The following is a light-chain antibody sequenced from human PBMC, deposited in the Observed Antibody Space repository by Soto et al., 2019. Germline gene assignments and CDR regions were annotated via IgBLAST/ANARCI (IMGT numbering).Light chain of an antibody. CDR3: QQYGNSPQM. Sequence: EIVLTQSPGTLSLSPGERATLSCRASQSVSSNYLAWYQQRPGQAPRLLIYGASSRATGIPDRFSGSGSGTDFTLTISILEPEDFAVYYCQQYGNSPQMFGQGTKVEIK. V-gene: IGKV3-20*01. CDR2: GAS. J-gene: IGKJ1*01. CDR1: QSVSSNY.